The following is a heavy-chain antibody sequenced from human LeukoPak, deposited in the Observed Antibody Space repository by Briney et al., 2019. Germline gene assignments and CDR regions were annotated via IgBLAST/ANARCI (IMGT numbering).Heavy chain of an antibody. D-gene: IGHD5-24*01. V-gene: IGHV1-69*04. CDR1: GGTFLRGTSNKYA. CDR3: AREACREMRLMWPSLGGQDCRYDY. J-gene: IGHJ4*02. CDR2: INPTLDIA. Sequence: SVKVSCKASGGTFLRGTSNKYAMNWVRQAPGQGLEWLGRINPTLDIANYPPKFQGRDTITADESASTAYMELSGLRSDDTAVYYCAREACREMRLMWPSLGGQDCRYDYWGQGTLVTVSS.